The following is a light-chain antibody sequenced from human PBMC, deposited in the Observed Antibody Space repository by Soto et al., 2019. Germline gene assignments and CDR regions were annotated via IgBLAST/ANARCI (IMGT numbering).Light chain of an antibody. CDR2: DAS. V-gene: IGKV3D-20*02. J-gene: IGKJ4*01. Sequence: EVVLTQSPGTLSLSPGVRATLSCRVCQSVGSSYLAWYQQKPGQAPRLLIYDASSRATGIPDRFSGSGSGTDFTLTISSLEPEDFAVYYCQQRSNWPLTFGGGTKVDIK. CDR3: QQRSNWPLT. CDR1: QSVGSSY.